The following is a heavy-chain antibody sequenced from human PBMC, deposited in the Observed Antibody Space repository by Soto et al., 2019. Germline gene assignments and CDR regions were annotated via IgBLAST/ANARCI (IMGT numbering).Heavy chain of an antibody. D-gene: IGHD1-20*01. CDR1: GYSFTTYW. J-gene: IGHJ4*02. CDR3: ARHITGGFDY. Sequence: PGESLKISCQVSGYSFTTYWIGWVRQMPVKGLEWMGIIFPADSDARYSPSFQGQVSISADKSINTAYLQWSSLQASDTAIYYCARHITGGFDYWGQGTLVTVSS. V-gene: IGHV5-51*01. CDR2: IFPADSDA.